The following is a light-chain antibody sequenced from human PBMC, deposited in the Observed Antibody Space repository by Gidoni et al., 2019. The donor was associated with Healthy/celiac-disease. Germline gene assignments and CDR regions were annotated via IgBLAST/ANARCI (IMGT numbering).Light chain of an antibody. CDR3: QQYGSSLLT. J-gene: IGKJ4*01. V-gene: IGKV3-20*01. Sequence: VLTPSPGTLSLSPGERATLSCRASQSVSSGYLAWYQQKPGQAPRLLIYGASSRATGIPDRFSGSGSGTDFTLTISRLEPEDFEVYYCQQYGSSLLTFGGGTKVEIK. CDR2: GAS. CDR1: QSVSSGY.